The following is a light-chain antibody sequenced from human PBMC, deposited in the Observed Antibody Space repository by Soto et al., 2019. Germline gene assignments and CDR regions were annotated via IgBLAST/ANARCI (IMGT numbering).Light chain of an antibody. CDR2: AAY. V-gene: IGKV3-11*01. CDR1: QSFXGL. J-gene: IGKJ5*01. CDR3: QQRHMGPST. Sequence: EIELTQCAGTLSLSPGERATLSCRASQSFXGLFAWYEAKPGQAPRFLXYAAYNRASGSPPRLSGSGSGTDFTRTISSLEPEDYAAYYLQQRHMGPSTFGQGTRLDIK.